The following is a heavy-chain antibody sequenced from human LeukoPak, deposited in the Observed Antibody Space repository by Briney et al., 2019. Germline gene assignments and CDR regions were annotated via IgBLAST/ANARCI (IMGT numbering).Heavy chain of an antibody. D-gene: IGHD3-3*01. V-gene: IGHV3-30*02. CDR1: GFTVSSNY. CDR3: AKEGSGAFDY. J-gene: IGHJ4*02. CDR2: IRYDGSNK. Sequence: GGSLRLSCAASGFTVSSNYMSWVRQAPGKGLEWVAFIRYDGSNKYYADSVKGRFTISRDNSKNTLYLQMNSLRAEDTAVYYCAKEGSGAFDYWGQGTLVTVSS.